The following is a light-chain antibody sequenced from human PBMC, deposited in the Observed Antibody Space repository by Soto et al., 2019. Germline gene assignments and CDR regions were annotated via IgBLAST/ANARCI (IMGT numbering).Light chain of an antibody. CDR1: SIDVGGYNY. Sequence: QSALTQPASVSGSPGQSITISCTGTSIDVGGYNYVSWYQQHPGKAPKLMIYDVSNRPSGVSNRFSGSKSGNTASLTISGLQAEDEADYYCSSYTSSSTLVVFGGGTTLTVL. V-gene: IGLV2-14*01. CDR2: DVS. J-gene: IGLJ2*01. CDR3: SSYTSSSTLVV.